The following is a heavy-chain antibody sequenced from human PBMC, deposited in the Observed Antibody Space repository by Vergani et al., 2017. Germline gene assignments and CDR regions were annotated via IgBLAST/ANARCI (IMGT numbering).Heavy chain of an antibody. Sequence: QVQLVESGGGVVQPGRSLRLSCAASGFTFNQYGMHWVRQAPGKGLEWVAVTWYDGNNKQYADSVKGRLTISRDNSKSTMYLQMKSLRDEDTAIYFCARVNTETNGHLYYYYYMDVWGQGTAVTVS. D-gene: IGHD4-11*01. J-gene: IGHJ6*03. V-gene: IGHV3-33*01. CDR3: ARVNTETNGHLYYYYYMDV. CDR1: GFTFNQYG. CDR2: TWYDGNNK.